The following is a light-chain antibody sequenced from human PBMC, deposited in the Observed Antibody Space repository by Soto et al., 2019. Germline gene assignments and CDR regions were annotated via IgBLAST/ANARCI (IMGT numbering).Light chain of an antibody. J-gene: IGKJ5*01. V-gene: IGKV1-39*01. CDR3: QQSYSTPIS. CDR2: TAY. Sequence: DIPLTQSPSSLSAAVGDTVTITCRASHSSSSHLNWYQQKPGKAPNLLMYTAYNLQSGVQSRFSGSGSGTDFTLTISSLQPEDFATYYCQQSYSTPISFGQGTRLDIK. CDR1: HSSSSH.